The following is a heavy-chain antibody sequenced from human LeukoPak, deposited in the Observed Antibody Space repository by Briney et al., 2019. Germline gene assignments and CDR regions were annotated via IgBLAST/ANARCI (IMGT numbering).Heavy chain of an antibody. Sequence: ASVKVSCKASGYTFTGYYMHWVRQAPGQGLEWMGWINPNSGGTNSAQKFQGRVTMTRDTSISTAYMELSRLRSDDTAVYYCARPRTWGPQRADAFDIWGQGTMITVSS. J-gene: IGHJ3*02. D-gene: IGHD7-27*01. CDR2: INPNSGGT. V-gene: IGHV1-2*02. CDR1: GYTFTGYY. CDR3: ARPRTWGPQRADAFDI.